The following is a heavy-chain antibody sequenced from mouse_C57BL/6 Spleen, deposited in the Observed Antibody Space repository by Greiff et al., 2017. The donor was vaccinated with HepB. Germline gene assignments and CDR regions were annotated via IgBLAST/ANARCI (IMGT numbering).Heavy chain of an antibody. CDR2: IWSGGST. CDR1: GFSLTSYG. CDR3: AASCPRDFDV. J-gene: IGHJ1*03. V-gene: IGHV2-2*01. Sequence: VQRVESGPGLVQPSQSLSITCTVSGFSLTSYGVHWVRQSPGKGLEWLGVIWSGGSTDYNAAFISRLSISKDYSKSQVFFKMNSLQADDTAIYYCAASCPRDFDVWGTGTTVTVSS.